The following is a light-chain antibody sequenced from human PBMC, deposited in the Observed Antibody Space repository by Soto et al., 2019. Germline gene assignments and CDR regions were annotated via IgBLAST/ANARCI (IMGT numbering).Light chain of an antibody. J-gene: IGLJ3*02. V-gene: IGLV1-44*01. Sequence: QSVLTQPHSASGTPRQRVIISCSGRKSNLGDNRVNWFQQFPGTALKLLIFSNLERPSGVPERFSGSKSGASASLAISGLQSGDEADYSYATCVHSRNGRGFGAGAKRTVL. CDR2: SNL. CDR1: KSNLGDNR. CDR3: ATCVHSRNGRG.